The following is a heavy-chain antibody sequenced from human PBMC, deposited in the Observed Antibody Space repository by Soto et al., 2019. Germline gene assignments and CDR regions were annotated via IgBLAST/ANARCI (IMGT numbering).Heavy chain of an antibody. J-gene: IGHJ3*02. CDR2: IIPIFGTA. CDR1: GGTFSSYA. D-gene: IGHD1-7*01. CDR3: ARVFRVLGRTRAFDI. Sequence: GPSVKVSCKASGGTFSSYAISWVRQAPGQGLEWMGGIIPIFGTANYAQKFQGRVTITADESTSTAYMELSSLRSEDTAVYYCARVFRVLGRTRAFDIWGQGTMVTVSS. V-gene: IGHV1-69*13.